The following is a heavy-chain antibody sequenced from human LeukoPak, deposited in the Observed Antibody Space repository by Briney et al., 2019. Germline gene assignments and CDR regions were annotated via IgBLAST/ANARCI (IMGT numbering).Heavy chain of an antibody. D-gene: IGHD2-2*01. V-gene: IGHV3-21*01. CDR1: GFTFSSYS. CDR2: ISSSSSYI. Sequence: GGSLRLSCAASGFTFSSYSMNWVRQAPGKGLGWVSSISSSSSYIYYADSVKGRFTISRDNAKNSLYLQMNSLRAEDTAVYYCATVVVVPAATDYWGQGTLVTVSS. CDR3: ATVVVVPAATDY. J-gene: IGHJ4*02.